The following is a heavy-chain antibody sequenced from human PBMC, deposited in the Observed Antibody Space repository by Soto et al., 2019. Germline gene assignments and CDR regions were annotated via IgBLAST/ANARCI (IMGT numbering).Heavy chain of an antibody. CDR1: GGSISSGAYY. Sequence: QVQLQESGPGLVKPSQTLSLTCTVSGGSISSGAYYWSWIRQHPGKGLEWIGYTYYSGNTYYNPSLKSRVTISVDTSKNQFSLKLSCVTAADTAVYYCARVGLRLGDYFDYWGQGTLVSVSS. J-gene: IGHJ4*02. CDR2: TYYSGNT. D-gene: IGHD3-16*01. CDR3: ARVGLRLGDYFDY. V-gene: IGHV4-31*03.